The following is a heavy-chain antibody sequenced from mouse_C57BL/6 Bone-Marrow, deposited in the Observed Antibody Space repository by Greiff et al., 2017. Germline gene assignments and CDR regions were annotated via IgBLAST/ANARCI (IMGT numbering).Heavy chain of an antibody. D-gene: IGHD4-1*01. Sequence: VQLQQSGAELVRPGASVKLSCTASGFNIKDDYMHWVKQRPEQGLEWIGWIDPENGDTEYASKFQGKATITADTSSNTAYLQLSSLTSEDTAVYYCTTTNWDFFDYWDQGTTLTVSS. CDR3: TTTNWDFFDY. CDR2: IDPENGDT. CDR1: GFNIKDDY. J-gene: IGHJ2*01. V-gene: IGHV14-4*01.